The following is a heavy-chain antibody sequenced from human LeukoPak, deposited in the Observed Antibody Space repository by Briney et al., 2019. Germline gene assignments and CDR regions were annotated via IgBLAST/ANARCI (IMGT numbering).Heavy chain of an antibody. CDR1: GFISSSYW. D-gene: IGHD4-17*01. CDR3: ARSRTYGDYGRGLDY. Sequence: GGSLRLSCAASGFISSSYWMHWVRQPPGKGLVYIACINTDGFSTSYADSVKGRFTISGDNAKNTLYLQMNSLRAEDTAVYYCARSRTYGDYGRGLDYWGQGTLVTVSS. J-gene: IGHJ4*02. V-gene: IGHV3-74*01. CDR2: INTDGFST.